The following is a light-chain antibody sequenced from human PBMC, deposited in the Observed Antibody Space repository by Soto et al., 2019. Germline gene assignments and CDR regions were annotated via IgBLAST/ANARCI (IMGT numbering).Light chain of an antibody. V-gene: IGKV3-20*01. CDR2: GIF. J-gene: IGKJ2*01. CDR1: QSVNNDY. Sequence: ETVLTQFRATVSLSPGERATLYCRTGQSVNNDYLAWYQQKPGQAPRLLVYGIFNTATGVPARFSGSGSGTDFTLTISGLEPEDSAVYYCQHYDGSPRTFGQGTKVEIK. CDR3: QHYDGSPRT.